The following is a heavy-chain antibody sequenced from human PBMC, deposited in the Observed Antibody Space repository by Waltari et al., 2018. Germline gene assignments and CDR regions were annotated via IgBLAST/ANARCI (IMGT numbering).Heavy chain of an antibody. V-gene: IGHV4-38-2*02. J-gene: IGHJ4*02. Sequence: QVQLQESGPGLVKPSETLSLTCAVSGYSISSGYYWGWIRQPPGKGLEWIGSIYHSGSTYYNPSRKSRVTISVDTSKNQFSLKLSSVTAADTAMYYCARDVRSSGWGVDYWGQGTLVTVSS. CDR3: ARDVRSSGWGVDY. CDR2: IYHSGST. D-gene: IGHD6-19*01. CDR1: GYSISSGYY.